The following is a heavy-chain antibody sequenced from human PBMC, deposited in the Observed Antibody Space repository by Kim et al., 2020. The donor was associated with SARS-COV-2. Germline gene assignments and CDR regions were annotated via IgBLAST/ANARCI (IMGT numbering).Heavy chain of an antibody. CDR1: VFSFSNNW. Sequence: GGSLRLSCAASVFSFSNNWMYWVRQAPGKGLVCVSRIDSDGSITNYADSVKGRFIISRDNGNNTLYLQMKSLRAEDTAVYYCAKVGYDWSIDYWGQGTLVTVSS. CDR2: IDSDGSIT. D-gene: IGHD3-9*01. J-gene: IGHJ4*02. V-gene: IGHV3-74*01. CDR3: AKVGYDWSIDY.